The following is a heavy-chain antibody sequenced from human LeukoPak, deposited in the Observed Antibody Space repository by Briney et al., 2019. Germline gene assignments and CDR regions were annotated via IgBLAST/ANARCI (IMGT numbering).Heavy chain of an antibody. Sequence: PSDTLSHTCTVSGRSVSSYYWSWMRRPPPRGLDWIAYLSLSESSDSNPSLTSRVTTLVHTCKNQLSLKLLSVTAADTAVYYCARARYANAWYAFDILGHGTMVTLSS. D-gene: IGHD2-2*01. CDR1: GRSVSSYY. V-gene: IGHV4-59*02. CDR3: ARARYANAWYAFDI. CDR2: LSLSESS. J-gene: IGHJ3*02.